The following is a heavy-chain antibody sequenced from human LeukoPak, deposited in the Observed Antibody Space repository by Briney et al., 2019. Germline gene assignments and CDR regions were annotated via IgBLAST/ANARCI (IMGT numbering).Heavy chain of an antibody. V-gene: IGHV4-61*01. D-gene: IGHD6-19*01. Sequence: SETLSLTCTVSGGSVSSGSYYWSWIRQPPGKGLEWIGYIYYSGSTNYNPSLKSRVTISVDTSKNQFSLKLSSVTAADTAVYYCARGFGGGWYPYYYYGMDVWGQGTTVTVSS. CDR2: IYYSGST. J-gene: IGHJ6*02. CDR3: ARGFGGGWYPYYYYGMDV. CDR1: GGSVSSGSYY.